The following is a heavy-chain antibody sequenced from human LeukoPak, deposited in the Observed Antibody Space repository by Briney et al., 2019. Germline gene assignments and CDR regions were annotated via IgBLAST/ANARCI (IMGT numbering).Heavy chain of an antibody. Sequence: GGSLRLSCAASGFTFSSYWMHWVRQAPGKGLVWVSRINSDGSSTSYADSVKGRFTISRDNAKNTLYLQMNSLRAEDTAVYYCARPSGYCSGGSCPRWFDPWGQGTLSPSPQ. CDR2: INSDGSST. D-gene: IGHD2-15*01. CDR1: GFTFSSYW. J-gene: IGHJ5*02. CDR3: ARPSGYCSGGSCPRWFDP. V-gene: IGHV3-74*01.